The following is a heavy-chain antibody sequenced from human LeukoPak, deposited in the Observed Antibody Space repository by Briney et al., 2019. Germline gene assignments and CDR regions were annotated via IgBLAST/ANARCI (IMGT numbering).Heavy chain of an antibody. CDR1: GGSISSYY. Sequence: PSETLSLTCTVSGGSISSYYWSWIRQPAGKGLEWIGRIYTSGSTSYNPSLKSRVTMSVDTSKNQFSLKLNSVTAADTAVYFCARDSEYCSGGSCSLDYWGQGTLVTVSS. CDR2: IYTSGST. V-gene: IGHV4-4*07. J-gene: IGHJ4*02. CDR3: ARDSEYCSGGSCSLDY. D-gene: IGHD2-15*01.